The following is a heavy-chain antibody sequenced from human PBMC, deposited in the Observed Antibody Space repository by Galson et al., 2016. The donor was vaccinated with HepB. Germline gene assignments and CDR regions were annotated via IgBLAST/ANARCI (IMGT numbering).Heavy chain of an antibody. J-gene: IGHJ4*03. Sequence: SLRLSCAASGFTFSTYNMNWVRQAPGKGLEWVSSISRGSGYIYYADSVKGRFTISRDNAKNSLYLQMNSLRAEDTAVYYCCVDTAMDYVFDYWGQGTVVTV. D-gene: IGHD5-18*01. V-gene: IGHV3-21*01. CDR1: GFTFSTYN. CDR2: ISRGSGYI. CDR3: CVDTAMDYVFDY.